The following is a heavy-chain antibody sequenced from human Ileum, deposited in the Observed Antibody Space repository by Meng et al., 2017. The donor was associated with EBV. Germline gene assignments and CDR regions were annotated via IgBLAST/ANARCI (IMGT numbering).Heavy chain of an antibody. V-gene: IGHV1-18*01. D-gene: IGHD2-2*01. Sequence: QVQLVQSGAEVKKPXXSVKVSXKASGYTFSSYGISWVRQAPGQGLEWMGWISAYNGNTNYAQKLQGRVTMTTDTSTSTAYMELRSLRSDDTAVYYCARARLGGYCSSTSCADNWFDPWGQGTLVTVSS. J-gene: IGHJ5*02. CDR2: ISAYNGNT. CDR3: ARARLGGYCSSTSCADNWFDP. CDR1: GYTFSSYG.